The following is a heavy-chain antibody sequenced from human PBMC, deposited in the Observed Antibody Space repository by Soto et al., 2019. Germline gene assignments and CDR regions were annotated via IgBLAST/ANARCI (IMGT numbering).Heavy chain of an antibody. D-gene: IGHD2-8*01. J-gene: IGHJ4*02. CDR1: GTSISSYY. V-gene: IGHV4-59*01. CDR2: IHYSGTT. Sequence: PSETLSLTCTVSGTSISSYYWSWIRQPPGKGLEWIANIHYSGTTNYNPSLASRVTLSVDTSKNRFSLKMTSVTAADRAMYFCARYNSYAIDYWGRGTLVTVPS. CDR3: ARYNSYAIDY.